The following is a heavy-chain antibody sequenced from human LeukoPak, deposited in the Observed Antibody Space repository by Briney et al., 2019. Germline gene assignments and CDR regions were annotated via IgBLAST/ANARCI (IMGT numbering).Heavy chain of an antibody. CDR2: IYYSGST. D-gene: IGHD5-18*01. Sequence: PSETLSLTCTVSGGSISSYYWSWIRQPPGKGLEWIGYIYYSGSTNYNPSLKSRVTISVDTSKNQFSLKLSSVTAADTAVYYCARGDIQLWLDGMDVWGQGTTVTVSS. CDR1: GGSISSYY. V-gene: IGHV4-59*08. J-gene: IGHJ6*02. CDR3: ARGDIQLWLDGMDV.